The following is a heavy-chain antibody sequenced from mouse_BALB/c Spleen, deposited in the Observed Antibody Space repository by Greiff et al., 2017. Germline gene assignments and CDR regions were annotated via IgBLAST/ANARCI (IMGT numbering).Heavy chain of an antibody. D-gene: IGHD1-1*01. V-gene: IGHV6-6*02. Sequence: EVMLVESGGGLVQPGGSMKLSCVASGFTFSNYWMNWVRQSPEKGLEWVAEIRLKSNNYATHYAESVKGRFTISRDDSKSSVYLQMNNLRAEDTGIYYCTRGSDYYGSSYGYFDVWGAGATVTVSS. CDR1: GFTFSNYW. CDR3: TRGSDYYGSSYGYFDV. CDR2: IRLKSNNYAT. J-gene: IGHJ1*01.